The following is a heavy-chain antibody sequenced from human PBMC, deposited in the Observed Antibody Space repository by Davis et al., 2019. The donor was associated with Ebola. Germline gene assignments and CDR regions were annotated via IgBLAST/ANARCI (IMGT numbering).Heavy chain of an antibody. V-gene: IGHV4-39*01. D-gene: IGHD3-22*01. Sequence: PSETLSLTCTVSGGSVSSGSYYWSWIRQPPGKGLEWIGSIYYSGSTYYNPSLKSRVTISVDTSKNQFSLKLSSVTAADTAGDYCARRYYDCRSYWYFHPLGRGTLVTVSS. J-gene: IGHJ2*01. CDR1: GGSVSSGSYY. CDR3: ARRYYDCRSYWYFHP. CDR2: IYYSGST.